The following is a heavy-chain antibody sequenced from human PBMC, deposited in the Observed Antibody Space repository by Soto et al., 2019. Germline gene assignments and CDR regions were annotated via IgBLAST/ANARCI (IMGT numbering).Heavy chain of an antibody. CDR2: IYYNGST. Sequence: PSETLSLTCTVSGGSISSYYWSWIRQPPGKGLEWIGYIYYNGSTNYNPSLKSRVTISVDTSKNQFSLKLSSVTAADTAVYYCARAVAGTRPLDYWGQGTLVTVSS. D-gene: IGHD6-19*01. CDR1: GGSISSYY. V-gene: IGHV4-59*01. J-gene: IGHJ4*02. CDR3: ARAVAGTRPLDY.